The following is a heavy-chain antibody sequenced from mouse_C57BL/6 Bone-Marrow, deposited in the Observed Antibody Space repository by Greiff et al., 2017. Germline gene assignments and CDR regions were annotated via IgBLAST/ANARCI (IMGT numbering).Heavy chain of an antibody. CDR2: ISSGSSTI. V-gene: IGHV5-17*01. CDR1: GFTFSDYG. Sequence: EVQVVESGGGLVKPGGSLKLSCAASGFTFSDYGMHWVRQAPEKGLEWVAYISSGSSTIYSAATVKGRFTISRDNAKNTLFLQMTGLRSEDTAMYYCARGRSLDYWGQGTTLTVSS. J-gene: IGHJ2*01. CDR3: ARGRSLDY.